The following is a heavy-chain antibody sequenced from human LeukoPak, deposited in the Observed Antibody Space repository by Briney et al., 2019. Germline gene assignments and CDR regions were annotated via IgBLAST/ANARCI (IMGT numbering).Heavy chain of an antibody. D-gene: IGHD1-20*01. CDR3: ARDPLNNLNDDSDY. Sequence: ASVKVSCMASGYTFTRYYMQWVRQAPGQGLGGMGWINPKSGGTNYAQKFQGWFTMTRDTSISTAYMELSSLRSEDTAVYYCARDPLNNLNDDSDYWGQGTLVTVPS. V-gene: IGHV1-2*04. J-gene: IGHJ4*02. CDR1: GYTFTRYY. CDR2: INPKSGGT.